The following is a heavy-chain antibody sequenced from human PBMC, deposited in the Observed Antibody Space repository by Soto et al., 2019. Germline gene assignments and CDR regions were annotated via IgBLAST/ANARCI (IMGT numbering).Heavy chain of an antibody. Sequence: GGSLRLSCAASGFAFSNAWINWVRQDTGKGLEWVGRIKSRALGGTTDFAAPVRGRFAITRDDSRNMVYMQMNNLNTEDTAVYYCTTDSYSPIVEVRFDYWGHGTLVTVSS. V-gene: IGHV3-15*07. D-gene: IGHD1-26*01. CDR2: IKSRALGGTT. CDR1: GFAFSNAW. CDR3: TTDSYSPIVEVRFDY. J-gene: IGHJ4*01.